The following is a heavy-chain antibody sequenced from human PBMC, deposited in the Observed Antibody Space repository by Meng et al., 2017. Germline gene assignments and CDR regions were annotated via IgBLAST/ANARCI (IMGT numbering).Heavy chain of an antibody. D-gene: IGHD3-9*01. CDR3: TWDDKAVSDY. CDR1: GFYFSNAW. V-gene: IGHV3-15*01. J-gene: IGHJ4*02. CDR2: IKSNTDGGTA. Sequence: GGDLVKRGGSLTLSGAASGFYFSNAWMSWVRQAPGKGLEWVGRIKSNTDGGTAEYAAPVTGRFTISRDDSKSTLYLQMSGLRIDDTGVYYCTWDDKAVSDYWGQGTLVTVSS.